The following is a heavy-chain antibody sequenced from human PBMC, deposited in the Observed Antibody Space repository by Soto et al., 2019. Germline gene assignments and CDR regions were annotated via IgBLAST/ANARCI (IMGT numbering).Heavy chain of an antibody. CDR1: GYTFTSYD. J-gene: IGHJ5*02. Sequence: QVQLVQSGAEVKKPGASVKVSCKASGYTFTSYDINWVRQATGQGLEWMGWMNPNSGNTGYAQKFQGRVTITRSSSISTAYMVLCSLRCEDSPVYSCPSERSGAWFDPWGQGTLVTVSS. V-gene: IGHV1-8*01. D-gene: IGHD3-10*01. CDR3: PSERSGAWFDP. CDR2: MNPNSGNT.